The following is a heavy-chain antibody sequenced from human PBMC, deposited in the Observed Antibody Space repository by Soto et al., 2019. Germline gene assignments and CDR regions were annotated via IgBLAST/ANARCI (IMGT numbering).Heavy chain of an antibody. CDR3: ARGTYYDGSDYDLFEY. CDR2: INAGNGNT. J-gene: IGHJ4*02. CDR1: GYTFTSYA. V-gene: IGHV1-3*01. D-gene: IGHD3-22*01. Sequence: ASVKVSCKASGYTFTSYAMHWVRQAPGQRLEWMGWINAGNGNTKYSQRFQGRVTITRDTSASTAYMELSSLRSEDTAVYYCARGTYYDGSDYDLFEYWGKRTLVTVYS.